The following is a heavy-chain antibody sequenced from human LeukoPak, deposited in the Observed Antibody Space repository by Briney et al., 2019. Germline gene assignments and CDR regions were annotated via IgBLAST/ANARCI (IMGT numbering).Heavy chain of an antibody. CDR1: GLTFSSYG. CDR2: ISYDGSNK. Sequence: PPGGSLRLSCAASGLTFSSYGMHWVRQAPGKGLEWVAVISYDGSNKYYADSVRGRFTISRDNSKNTLYPQMNSLRAEDTAVYYCAKDQGMLSRRYYYGMDVWGQGTTVTVSS. J-gene: IGHJ6*02. D-gene: IGHD2-8*01. V-gene: IGHV3-30*18. CDR3: AKDQGMLSRRYYYGMDV.